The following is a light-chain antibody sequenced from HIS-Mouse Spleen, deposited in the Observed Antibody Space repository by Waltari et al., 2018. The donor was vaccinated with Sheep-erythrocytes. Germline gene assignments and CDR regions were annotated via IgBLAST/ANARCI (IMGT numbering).Light chain of an antibody. V-gene: IGLV2-11*01. CDR1: SSAVGGYND. J-gene: IGLJ1*01. CDR3: CSYAGSYNHV. CDR2: DVS. Sequence: QSSLTQPRSVSGSPGPSVTISCTGTSSAVGGYNDVSWYQQHPGKAPKLMISDVSKRPSGVPDRFAGSRSGITASLTIAGLQAEDEADYYCCSYAGSYNHVFATGTKVTVL.